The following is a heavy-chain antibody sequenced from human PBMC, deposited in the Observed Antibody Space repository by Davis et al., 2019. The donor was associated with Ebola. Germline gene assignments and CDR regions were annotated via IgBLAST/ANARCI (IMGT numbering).Heavy chain of an antibody. V-gene: IGHV1-2*02. Sequence: ASVKVSCKASGYTFTGYYMHWVRQAPGQGLEWMGWINPNSGGTNYAQKFQGRVTMTRDTSISTAYMELSRLRSDDTAVYYCARDLPYTVTTFQHWGQGTLVTVSS. D-gene: IGHD4-11*01. CDR2: INPNSGGT. CDR1: GYTFTGYY. J-gene: IGHJ1*01. CDR3: ARDLPYTVTTFQH.